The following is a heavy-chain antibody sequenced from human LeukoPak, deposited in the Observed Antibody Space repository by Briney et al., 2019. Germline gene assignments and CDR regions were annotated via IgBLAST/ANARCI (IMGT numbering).Heavy chain of an antibody. V-gene: IGHV1-18*01. D-gene: IGHD1-14*01. Sequence: VASVKVSCKASGYTFTSYGISWVRQAPGQGLEWMGWISAYNGNTNYAQKLQGRVTMTTDTSTSTAYMELRSPRSDDTAVYYCARDNDYNPLVYWGQGTLVTVSS. CDR1: GYTFTSYG. CDR3: ARDNDYNPLVY. CDR2: ISAYNGNT. J-gene: IGHJ4*02.